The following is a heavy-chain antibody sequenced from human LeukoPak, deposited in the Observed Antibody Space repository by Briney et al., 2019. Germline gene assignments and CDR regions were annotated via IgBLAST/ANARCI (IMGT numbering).Heavy chain of an antibody. CDR3: ARGLEVGATAPFDY. CDR1: GGSFSGYY. J-gene: IGHJ4*02. D-gene: IGHD1-26*01. V-gene: IGHV4-34*01. CDR2: INHSGST. Sequence: KPSETLSLTCAVYGGSFSGYYWSWIRQPPGKGLEWIGEINHSGSTNYNPSLKSRVTISVDTSKNQFSLKLSSVTAADTAVYYCARGLEVGATAPFDYWGQGTLVTVSS.